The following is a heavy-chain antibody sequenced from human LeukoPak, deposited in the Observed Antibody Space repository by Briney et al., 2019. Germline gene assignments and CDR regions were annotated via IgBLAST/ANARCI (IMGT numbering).Heavy chain of an antibody. V-gene: IGHV3-23*01. Sequence: GGSLRLSCAASGFTFSSYGMSWVRQAPGKGLEWVSAISGSGGSTYYADSVKGQFTISRDNSKNTLYMYMNSLRAEDTAVYYCAKDVSYGYDLLTGYYLDYWGQGTLVTVSS. D-gene: IGHD3-9*01. CDR3: AKDVSYGYDLLTGYYLDY. CDR2: ISGSGGST. CDR1: GFTFSSYG. J-gene: IGHJ4*02.